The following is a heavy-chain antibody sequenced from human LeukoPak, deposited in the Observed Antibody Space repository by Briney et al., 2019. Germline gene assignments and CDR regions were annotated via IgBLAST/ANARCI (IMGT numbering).Heavy chain of an antibody. Sequence: GGSLRLSCAASGFTFSSYWMHWVRQAPGKGLVXVSRINSDGSSTSYADSVKGRFTISRDNAKNTLYLQMNSLRAEDTAVYYCATGQGHGMDVWGQGTTVTVSS. J-gene: IGHJ6*02. CDR2: INSDGSST. CDR1: GFTFSSYW. D-gene: IGHD1-14*01. CDR3: ATGQGHGMDV. V-gene: IGHV3-74*01.